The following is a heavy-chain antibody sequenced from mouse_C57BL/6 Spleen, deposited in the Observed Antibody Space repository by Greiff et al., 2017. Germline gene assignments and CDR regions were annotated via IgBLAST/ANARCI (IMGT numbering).Heavy chain of an antibody. V-gene: IGHV7-3*01. J-gene: IGHJ4*01. CDR2: IRNKANGYTT. Sequence: EVQVVESGGGLVQPGGSLSLSCAASGFTFTDYYMSWVRQPPGKALEWLGFIRNKANGYTTEYSASVKGRFTISRDNSQRILYLQMNALRAEDSATYYCASPDYYGSSDYAMDYWGQGTSVTVSS. CDR1: GFTFTDYY. D-gene: IGHD1-1*01. CDR3: ASPDYYGSSDYAMDY.